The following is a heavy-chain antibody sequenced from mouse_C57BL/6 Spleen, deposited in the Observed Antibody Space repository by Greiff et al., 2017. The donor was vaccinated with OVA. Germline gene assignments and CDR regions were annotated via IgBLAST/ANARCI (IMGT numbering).Heavy chain of an antibody. Sequence: VQLQQPGAELVKPGASVKLSCKASGYTFTSYWMQWVKQRPGQGLEWIGEIDPSDSYTNYNQKFKGKATLTVDTSSSTAYMQLSSLTSEDSAVYYCARGLFYAMDYWGQGTSVTVSS. CDR1: GYTFTSYW. J-gene: IGHJ4*01. CDR2: IDPSDSYT. D-gene: IGHD1-1*01. V-gene: IGHV1-50*01. CDR3: ARGLFYAMDY.